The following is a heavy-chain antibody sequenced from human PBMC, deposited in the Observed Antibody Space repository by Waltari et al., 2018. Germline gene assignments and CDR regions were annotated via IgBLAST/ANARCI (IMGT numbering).Heavy chain of an antibody. Sequence: EVELVQSGGGLVQPGRSLRLSCAASGFTFDDYAIHWVRRPPGKGLGWGWGNSWNSYTKGYADAVKGRFSISRDNAKNTVSLEMSSLGPEDTGLYYCARDRSSGLDHYFDNWGQGTMVVVSS. J-gene: IGHJ4*02. CDR2: NSWNSYTK. CDR3: ARDRSSGLDHYFDN. CDR1: GFTFDDYA. D-gene: IGHD3-22*01. V-gene: IGHV3-9*01.